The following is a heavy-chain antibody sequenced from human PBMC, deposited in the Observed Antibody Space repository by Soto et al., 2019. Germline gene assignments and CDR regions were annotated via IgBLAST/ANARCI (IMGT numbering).Heavy chain of an antibody. J-gene: IGHJ6*02. V-gene: IGHV3-23*01. CDR2: ISASGGST. Sequence: GGSLRLSCLASGFTFSNYAMSWVRQAPGKGLEWVSAISASGGSTYYADSVKGRFTISRDNSKNTLSLQMSSLRAEDTALYFCSKRAGPAAIYAMDVWGQGTTVTVSS. CDR3: SKRAGPAAIYAMDV. CDR1: GFTFSNYA. D-gene: IGHD2-2*01.